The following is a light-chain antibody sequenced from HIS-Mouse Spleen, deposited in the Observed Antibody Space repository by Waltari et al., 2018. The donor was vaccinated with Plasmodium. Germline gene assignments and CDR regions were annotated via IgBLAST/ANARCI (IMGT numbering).Light chain of an antibody. CDR3: SSYAGSNNLV. CDR1: SSDVGGYNS. J-gene: IGLJ2*01. CDR2: EVS. V-gene: IGLV2-8*01. Sequence: QSALTQPPSASGSPGQSVTISCTGTSSDVGGYNSVSWYQQHQGKAPKLMSYEVSKRPSGVPDRVSGSKSGNTASLTVSGLQAEDEADYYCSSYAGSNNLVFGGGTKLTVL.